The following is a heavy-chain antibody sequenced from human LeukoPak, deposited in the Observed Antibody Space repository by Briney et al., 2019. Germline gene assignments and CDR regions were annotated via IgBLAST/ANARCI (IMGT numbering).Heavy chain of an antibody. V-gene: IGHV4-59*08. J-gene: IGHJ4*02. CDR2: ICYSGST. Sequence: PSETLSLTCTVSGGSISGYYWSWIRQPPGKGLEWIGYICYSGSTDYNPSLKSRVTILVDMSENQFSLTLTSVTAADTALYYCARHPALGQFDFWGQGALVTVSS. CDR1: GGSISGYY. CDR3: ARHPALGQFDF.